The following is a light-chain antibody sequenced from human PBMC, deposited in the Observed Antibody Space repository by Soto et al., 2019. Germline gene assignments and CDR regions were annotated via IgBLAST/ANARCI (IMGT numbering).Light chain of an antibody. CDR2: EVN. J-gene: IGLJ2*01. CDR3: SSHTTTSTSVV. CDR1: SSDVGGYNY. Sequence: QSALTQPASVSGSPGQSITISCTGTSSDVGGYNYVSWYQQHPGKGPKLMIYEVNNRPSGVSNRFSGSKSGNTASLTISGLQAEDEADYYCSSHTTTSTSVVFGGGTKLTVL. V-gene: IGLV2-14*01.